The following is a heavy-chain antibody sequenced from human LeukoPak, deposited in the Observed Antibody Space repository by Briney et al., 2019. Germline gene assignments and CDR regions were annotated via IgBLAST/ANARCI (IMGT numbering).Heavy chain of an antibody. Sequence: MASGTLSLTCAVSGGSISSSNWWSWVRQPPGKGLKWIGEIYHGGSTNYNPSLKSRVTISVDKSKNQFSLKLSSVTAADTAVYYCARVRGYGRDYYYYYMDVWGKGTTVTVSS. CDR1: GGSISSSNW. D-gene: IGHD5-18*01. J-gene: IGHJ6*03. CDR3: ARVRGYGRDYYYYYMDV. V-gene: IGHV4-4*02. CDR2: IYHGGST.